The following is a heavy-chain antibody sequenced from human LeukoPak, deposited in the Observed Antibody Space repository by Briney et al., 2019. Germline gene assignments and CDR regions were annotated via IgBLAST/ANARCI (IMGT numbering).Heavy chain of an antibody. D-gene: IGHD3-16*02. CDR3: ATQVGLRLGELSSFDY. V-gene: IGHV4-39*07. J-gene: IGHJ4*02. CDR1: GDSISSSNYY. Sequence: SETLSLTCTVSGDSISSSNYYWGWIRQPPVKGLEWIGNIYYSGSTYYNPSLKSRVTMSIDTSKNQFSLKLSSVTAADTAVYYCATQVGLRLGELSSFDYWGQGTLVTVSS. CDR2: IYYSGST.